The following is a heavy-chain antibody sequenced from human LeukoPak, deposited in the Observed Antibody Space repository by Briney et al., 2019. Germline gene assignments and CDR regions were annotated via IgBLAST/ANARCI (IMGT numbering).Heavy chain of an antibody. D-gene: IGHD5-24*01. V-gene: IGHV3-30*01. CDR1: GFTFSSYA. Sequence: GGSLRLSCAASGFTFSSYAMHWVRQAPGKGLEWVAVISYDGSNKYYADSMKGRFTISRDNSKNTLYLQMNSLRAEDTAVYYCARDPPARDGYNYGYYYYMDVWGKGTTVTVSS. CDR2: ISYDGSNK. CDR3: ARDPPARDGYNYGYYYYMDV. J-gene: IGHJ6*03.